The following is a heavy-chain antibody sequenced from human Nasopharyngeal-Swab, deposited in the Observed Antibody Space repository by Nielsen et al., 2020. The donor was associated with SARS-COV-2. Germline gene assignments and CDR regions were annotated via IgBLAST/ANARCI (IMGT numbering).Heavy chain of an antibody. V-gene: IGHV3-53*01. CDR2: IYSGGTT. CDR3: ARGDSF. D-gene: IGHD2-21*01. Sequence: GGSLRLSCVVPGFSASSNYMSWVRQAPGKGLEWVSVIYSGGTTYYADSVKGRFTISRDNSKNTLYLQMNGLRGEDTAVYYCARGDSFWGQGTTVTVSS. CDR1: GFSASSNY. J-gene: IGHJ6*01.